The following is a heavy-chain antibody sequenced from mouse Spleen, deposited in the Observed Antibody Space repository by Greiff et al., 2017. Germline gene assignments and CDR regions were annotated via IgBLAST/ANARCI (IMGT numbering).Heavy chain of an antibody. Sequence: EVQGVESGGGLVKPGGSLKLSCAASGFTFSDYGMHWVRQAPEKGLEWVAYISSGSSTIYYADTVKGRFTISRDNAKNTLFLQMTSLRSEDTARYYCARGDTFYAMDYWGQGTSVTVSS. CDR2: ISSGSSTI. J-gene: IGHJ4*01. CDR3: ARGDTFYAMDY. CDR1: GFTFSDYG. V-gene: IGHV5-17*01.